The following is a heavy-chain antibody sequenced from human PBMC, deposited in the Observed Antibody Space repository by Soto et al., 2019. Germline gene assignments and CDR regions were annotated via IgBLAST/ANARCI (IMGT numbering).Heavy chain of an antibody. CDR3: AKDQGLGYCSGGSCSYFDY. CDR1: GFTFTSHA. J-gene: IGHJ4*02. D-gene: IGHD2-15*01. Sequence: PGGSLRLSCAASGFTFTSHAMHWVRQTPGKGLEWVAAISYDEIDKKYASSVKGRFTVSRDNVKNTLYLQMNSLRAEDTAVYYCAKDQGLGYCSGGSCSYFDYWGQGTLVTVSS. V-gene: IGHV3-30*18. CDR2: ISYDEIDK.